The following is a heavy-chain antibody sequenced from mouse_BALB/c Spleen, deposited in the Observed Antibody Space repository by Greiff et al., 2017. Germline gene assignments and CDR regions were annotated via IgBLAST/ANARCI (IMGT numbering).Heavy chain of an antibody. CDR3: AREDMRYGYYFDD. D-gene: IGHD2-2*01. J-gene: IGHJ2*01. Sequence: VQLKESGAELVKPGASVKLSCTASGFNIKDTYMHWVKQRPEQGLEWIGRIDPANGNTKYDPKFQGKATITADTSSNTAYLQLSSLTSEDTAVYYCAREDMRYGYYFDDWGQGTTLTVSS. V-gene: IGHV14-3*02. CDR2: IDPANGNT. CDR1: GFNIKDTY.